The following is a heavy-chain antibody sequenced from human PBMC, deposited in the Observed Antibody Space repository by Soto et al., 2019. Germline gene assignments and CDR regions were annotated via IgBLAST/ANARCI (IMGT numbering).Heavy chain of an antibody. CDR2: IIPIFGTA. J-gene: IGHJ4*02. CDR1: GGTFSSYA. Sequence: QVQLVQSGAEVKKPGSSVKVSCKASGGTFSSYAISWVRQAPGQGLEWMGGIIPIFGTANYAQKFQGRVMITADKSTSTAYMELSSLRSEDTAVYYCARGGGGYCSGGSCYSDVYWGQGTLVTVSS. D-gene: IGHD2-15*01. V-gene: IGHV1-69*06. CDR3: ARGGGGYCSGGSCYSDVY.